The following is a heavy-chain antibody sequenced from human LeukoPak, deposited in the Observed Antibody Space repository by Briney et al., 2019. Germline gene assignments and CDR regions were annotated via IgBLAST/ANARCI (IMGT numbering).Heavy chain of an antibody. CDR3: ARDGPVAAAGLDY. V-gene: IGHV3-21*01. D-gene: IGHD6-13*01. CDR1: GFTFSSYS. Sequence: GGSLRLSCAASGFTFSSYSMNWVRQAPGKGLEWASSISSSSSYIYYADSVKGRFTISRDNAKNSLYLQMNSLRAEDTAVYYCARDGPVAAAGLDYWGQGTLVTVSS. J-gene: IGHJ4*02. CDR2: ISSSSSYI.